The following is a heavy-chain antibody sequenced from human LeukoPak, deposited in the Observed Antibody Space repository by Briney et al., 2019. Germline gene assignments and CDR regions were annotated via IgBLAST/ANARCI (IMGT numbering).Heavy chain of an antibody. D-gene: IGHD3-16*01. CDR3: ARSLRLRSFADY. CDR1: GYTFTGYY. J-gene: IGHJ4*02. CDR2: INPSGGGT. Sequence: ASVKVSCKASGYTFTGYYMHWVRQAPGQGLEWMGIINPSGGGTSYAQKFQGRVTMTRDMSTSTVYMELSSLRSEDTAVYYCARSLRLRSFADYWGQGTLVTVSS. V-gene: IGHV1-46*01.